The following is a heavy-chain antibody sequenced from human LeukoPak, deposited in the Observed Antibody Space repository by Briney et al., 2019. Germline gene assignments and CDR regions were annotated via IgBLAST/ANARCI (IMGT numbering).Heavy chain of an antibody. CDR3: AKQSNDFWDGYSAPPGFGMDV. D-gene: IGHD3-3*01. J-gene: IGHJ6*02. V-gene: IGHV3-23*01. CDR2: ISASAGST. CDR1: GFTFSSYA. Sequence: GGSLRLSCAASGFTFSSYAMSWVRQAPGKGLEWVSGISASAGSTKYADFVKGRFTISRDNSKNTLYLQMNSLRAEDTAVYYCAKQSNDFWDGYSAPPGFGMDVWGQGITVTVSS.